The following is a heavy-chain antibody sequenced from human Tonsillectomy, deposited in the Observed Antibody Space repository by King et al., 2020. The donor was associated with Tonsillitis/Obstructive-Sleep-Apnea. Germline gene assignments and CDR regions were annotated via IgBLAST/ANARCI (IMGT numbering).Heavy chain of an antibody. CDR1: GGSFSGYY. CDR3: ARGLYSYDSSGDYFDY. J-gene: IGHJ4*02. CDR2: INHSGST. Sequence: HVQLQQWGAGLLKPSETLSLTCAVYGGSFSGYYWSWIRQPPGKGLEWIGEINHSGSTNYNPSLKSRVTISVDTSKNQFSLKLSSVTAADTAVYYCARGLYSYDSSGDYFDYWGQGTLVTVSS. D-gene: IGHD3-22*01. V-gene: IGHV4-34*01.